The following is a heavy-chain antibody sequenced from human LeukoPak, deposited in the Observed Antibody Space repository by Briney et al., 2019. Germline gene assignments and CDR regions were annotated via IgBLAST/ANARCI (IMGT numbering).Heavy chain of an antibody. CDR1: GFNFCNYG. CDR3: ASDSMTVGLDF. Sequence: GGSLRLSCAASGFNFCNYGMHWVRQAPGKGLEWVAVISYDGSQRYYVDSVKGRFTISRDNSNKMLYLQMNTLRSEDTAVYYCASDSMTVGLDFWGQGTLVTVSS. CDR2: ISYDGSQR. D-gene: IGHD3-22*01. V-gene: IGHV3-30*03. J-gene: IGHJ4*02.